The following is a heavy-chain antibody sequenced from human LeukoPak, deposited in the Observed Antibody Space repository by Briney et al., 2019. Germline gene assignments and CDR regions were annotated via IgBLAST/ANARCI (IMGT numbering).Heavy chain of an antibody. CDR3: ARGGVYSSGFEVDY. V-gene: IGHV3-21*01. CDR1: GFTFSSYI. CDR2: ISSSSSYI. J-gene: IGHJ4*02. D-gene: IGHD6-19*01. Sequence: GGSLRLSCAATGFTFSSYIMNWVRQAPGKGLEWVSSISSSSSYIYYADSVKGRFTISRDNVKNSLYLQMNSLRAEDTAVYYCARGGVYSSGFEVDYWGQGTLVTVSS.